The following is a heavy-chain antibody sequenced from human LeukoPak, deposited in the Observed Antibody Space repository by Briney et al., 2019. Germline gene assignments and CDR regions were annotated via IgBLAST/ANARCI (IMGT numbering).Heavy chain of an antibody. V-gene: IGHV3-30*02. J-gene: IGHJ5*02. CDR3: AKNFEYGSGLGFNRFHP. D-gene: IGHD6-19*01. Sequence: GGSLRLSCAASGFTFSSYCMHWVRQAPGKGLEWVAIIRDGGSNKYYADLEEGLTIITSNDYNNTLYQQINLLRAEDTVVYYCAKNFEYGSGLGFNRFHPWGQGPLDRVSS. CDR1: GFTFSSYC. CDR2: IRDGGSNK.